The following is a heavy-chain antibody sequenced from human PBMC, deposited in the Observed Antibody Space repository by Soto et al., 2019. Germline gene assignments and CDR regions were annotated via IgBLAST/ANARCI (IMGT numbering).Heavy chain of an antibody. V-gene: IGHV1-46*03. CDR1: GYTFTNNY. CDR3: ARVHGTYYDTLTGLWGGHFDY. J-gene: IGHJ4*02. Sequence: QVQLVQSGTEVKMPGASVKVSCKPSGYTFTNNYVLWVRQAPEQGLEWMGIIDPSGGSRIYAQKFQGRVTMTSDTSTSTMYIELSNLRSEDTAVFYCARVHGTYYDTLTGLWGGHFDYWGQGTQVTVSS. CDR2: IDPSGGSR. D-gene: IGHD3-9*01.